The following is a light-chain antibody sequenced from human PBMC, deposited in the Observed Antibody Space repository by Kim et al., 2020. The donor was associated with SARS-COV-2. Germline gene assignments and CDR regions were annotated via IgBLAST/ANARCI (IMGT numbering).Light chain of an antibody. CDR3: GSYTTSTTWV. J-gene: IGLJ3*02. Sequence: QYALTQPASVSGSPGQSLTISCTGSSSDIGAYNSASWYQQYPGKTPQIIIYDVSRRASGVSNRFSGSKSATTASLTITGLQPDDEGVYYCGSYTTSTTWVFGGGTKVTVL. V-gene: IGLV2-14*03. CDR1: SSDIGAYNS. CDR2: DVS.